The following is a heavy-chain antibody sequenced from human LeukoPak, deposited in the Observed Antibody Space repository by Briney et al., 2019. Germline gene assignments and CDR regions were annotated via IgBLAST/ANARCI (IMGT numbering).Heavy chain of an antibody. Sequence: ATVKVSCKASGYTFTGYYMHWVRQAPGQGLEWMGWISAYNGNTNYAQKLQGRVTMTTDTSTSTAYMELRSLRSDDTAVYYCARAFWSGYPTRNWFDPWGQGTLVTVSS. CDR2: ISAYNGNT. CDR1: GYTFTGYY. D-gene: IGHD3-3*01. J-gene: IGHJ5*02. V-gene: IGHV1-18*04. CDR3: ARAFWSGYPTRNWFDP.